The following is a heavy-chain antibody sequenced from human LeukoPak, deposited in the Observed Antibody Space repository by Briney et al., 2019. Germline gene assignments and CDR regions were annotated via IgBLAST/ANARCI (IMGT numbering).Heavy chain of an antibody. V-gene: IGHV3-48*04. D-gene: IGHD4-17*01. Sequence: GGSLRLSCAASGFTFSSYSMNWVRQAPGKGLEWVSYISSSSSTIYYADSVKGRFTISRDNAKNSLYLQMNSLRAEDTAVYYCAREPTTVTTDASFDYWGQGTLVTASS. CDR2: ISSSSSTI. CDR1: GFTFSSYS. J-gene: IGHJ4*02. CDR3: AREPTTVTTDASFDY.